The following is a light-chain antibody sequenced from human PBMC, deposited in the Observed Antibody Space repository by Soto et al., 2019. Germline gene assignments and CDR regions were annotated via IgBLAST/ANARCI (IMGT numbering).Light chain of an antibody. J-gene: IGKJ1*01. CDR2: NSS. Sequence: DFPLTQSPSALSASVGERVSITCRASQSMRTYLNWYQYKPGTAPKLLIYNSSTLQTGVPSRFSGSGSGTGFTLTISSLQPEDSATYVCQQSYETPWTFGQGTKVDIK. V-gene: IGKV1-39*01. CDR3: QQSYETPWT. CDR1: QSMRTY.